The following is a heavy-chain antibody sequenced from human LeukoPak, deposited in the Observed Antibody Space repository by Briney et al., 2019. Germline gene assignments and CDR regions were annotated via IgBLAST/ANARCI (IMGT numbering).Heavy chain of an antibody. D-gene: IGHD2-2*01. CDR1: GYTFTSYY. Sequence: GASVKVSCKASGYTFTSYYMHWVQQAPGQGLEWMGIINPSGGSTSYAQKFQGRVTMTRDTSTSTVYMELSSLRSEDTAVYYCARGRGPAARKYYYYMDVWGKGTTVTVSS. CDR2: INPSGGST. J-gene: IGHJ6*03. CDR3: ARGRGPAARKYYYYMDV. V-gene: IGHV1-46*01.